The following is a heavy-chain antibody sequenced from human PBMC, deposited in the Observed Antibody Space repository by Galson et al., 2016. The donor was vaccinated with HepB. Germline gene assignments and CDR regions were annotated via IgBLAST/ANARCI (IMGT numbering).Heavy chain of an antibody. D-gene: IGHD1-26*01. CDR1: GFTFSSHA. Sequence: SLRLSCAASGFTFSSHAMHWVRQAPGKGLECVSTISDNGGRTFYANSLKGRFTISRDNSKNTLYLQMGSLRAEDMAVYYCARGRGGATQRYFDYWGWGTLVTVSS. V-gene: IGHV3-64*01. CDR2: ISDNGGRT. CDR3: ARGRGGATQRYFDY. J-gene: IGHJ4*02.